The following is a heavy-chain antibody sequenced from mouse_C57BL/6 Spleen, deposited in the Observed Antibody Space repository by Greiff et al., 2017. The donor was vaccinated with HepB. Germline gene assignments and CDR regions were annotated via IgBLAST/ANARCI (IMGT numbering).Heavy chain of an antibody. D-gene: IGHD1-1*01. J-gene: IGHJ4*01. CDR1: GYTFTSYW. CDR2: IDPSDSYT. Sequence: QVQLQQPGAELVKPGASVKLSCKASGYTFTSYWMHWVKQRPGQGLEWIGGIDPSDSYTNYNQKFKGKSTLTVDKSSSTAYMQLSSLTSEDSAVYYCARSGLRRGYYYAMDYWGQGTSVTVSS. V-gene: IGHV1-69*01. CDR3: ARSGLRRGYYYAMDY.